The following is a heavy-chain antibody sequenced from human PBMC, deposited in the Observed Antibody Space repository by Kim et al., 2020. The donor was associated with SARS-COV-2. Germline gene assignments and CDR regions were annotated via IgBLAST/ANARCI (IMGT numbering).Heavy chain of an antibody. Sequence: GGSLRLSCAGSGFSFDDYAMHWVRQSPAKGLEWVAAISSNSGRMNYADSVQGRFTISRDNAKNSLYLEMNSLRTEDTAFYYCAKDTSSWHYGEFDYWGQGTLLTVSS. CDR1: GFSFDDYA. D-gene: IGHD4-17*01. CDR3: AKDTSSWHYGEFDY. CDR2: ISSNSGRM. V-gene: IGHV3-9*01. J-gene: IGHJ4*02.